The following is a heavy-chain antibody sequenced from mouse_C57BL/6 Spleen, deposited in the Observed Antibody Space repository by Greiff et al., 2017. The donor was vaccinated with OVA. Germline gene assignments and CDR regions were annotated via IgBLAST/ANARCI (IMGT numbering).Heavy chain of an antibody. Sequence: VQLQQSGPELVKPGASVKIPCKASGYTFTDYNMAWVKQSHGKSLEWIGDINPNNGGTIYNQKFKGKATLTVDKSSSTAYMELRSLTSEDTAVYYCARPGNYYSNYDAMDYWGQGTSVTVSS. J-gene: IGHJ4*01. CDR1: GYTFTDYN. D-gene: IGHD2-5*01. CDR2: INPNNGGT. CDR3: ARPGNYYSNYDAMDY. V-gene: IGHV1-18*01.